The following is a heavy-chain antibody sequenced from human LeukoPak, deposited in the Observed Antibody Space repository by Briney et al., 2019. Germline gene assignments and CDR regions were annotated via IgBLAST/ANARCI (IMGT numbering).Heavy chain of an antibody. CDR2: ISGSRGST. V-gene: IGHV3-23*01. CDR3: AKHLDFWSGYPFDY. J-gene: IGHJ4*02. D-gene: IGHD3-3*01. CDR1: GFTFSNAW. Sequence: PGGSLRLSCAASGFTFSNAWMSWVRQAPGKGLEWVSGISGSRGSTDFADSVKGRFTISRDNAKNTLYLQMSSLRAEDTAAYYCAKHLDFWSGYPFDYWGQGTLVTVSS.